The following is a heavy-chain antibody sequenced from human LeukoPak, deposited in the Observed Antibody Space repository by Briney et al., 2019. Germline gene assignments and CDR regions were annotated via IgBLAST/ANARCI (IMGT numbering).Heavy chain of an antibody. CDR2: INHSGST. CDR3: ARGNGMVRGVTRLDY. D-gene: IGHD3-10*01. Sequence: SETLSLTCAVYGGSFSGYYWSWIRQPPGMGLEWIGEINHSGSTNYNPSLKSRVTISVDTSKNQFSLKLSSVTAADTAVYYCARGNGMVRGVTRLDYWGQGTLVTVSS. J-gene: IGHJ4*02. CDR1: GGSFSGYY. V-gene: IGHV4-34*01.